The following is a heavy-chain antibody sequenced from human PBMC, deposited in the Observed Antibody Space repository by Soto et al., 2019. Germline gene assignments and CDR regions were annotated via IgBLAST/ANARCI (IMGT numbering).Heavy chain of an antibody. CDR2: IYYSGST. CDR1: GGSISSSSYY. CDR3: AYGSGSYYKSYYGMDV. Sequence: SAPLSITCTVSGGSISSSSYYWGWILQPPGKGLEWIGSIYYSGSTYYNPSLKSRVTISVDTSKNQFSLKLSSVTAADTAVYYCAYGSGSYYKSYYGMDVWGQGTTVTVSS. J-gene: IGHJ6*02. D-gene: IGHD3-10*01. V-gene: IGHV4-39*01.